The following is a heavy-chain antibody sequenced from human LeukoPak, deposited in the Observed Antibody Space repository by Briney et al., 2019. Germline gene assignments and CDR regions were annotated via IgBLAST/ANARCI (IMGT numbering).Heavy chain of an antibody. CDR3: AKSPRYCSSTSCSHALYYFDY. CDR1: GFTFSSYG. D-gene: IGHD2-2*01. V-gene: IGHV3-30*02. CDR2: IRYDGSNK. J-gene: IGHJ4*02. Sequence: GGSLRLSCAASGFTFSSYGMHWVRQAPGKGLEWVSFIRYDGSNKYYADSVKGRFTISRDNSKNTLYLQINSLRAEDTAVYYRAKSPRYCSSTSCSHALYYFDYWGQGTLVTVSS.